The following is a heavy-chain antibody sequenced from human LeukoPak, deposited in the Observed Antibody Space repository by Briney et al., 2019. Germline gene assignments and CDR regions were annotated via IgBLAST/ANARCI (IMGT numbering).Heavy chain of an antibody. D-gene: IGHD3/OR15-3a*01. V-gene: IGHV3-21*01. CDR3: ARGRGTDYYFDY. CDR2: ISSSSSYI. J-gene: IGHJ4*02. Sequence: GGSLRLSCAASGFTFSSYSMNWVRHAPGKGLEWVSSISSSSSYIYYADSVKGRFTISRDNAKNSLYLQMNSLRAEDTAVYYCARGRGTDYYFDYWGQGTLVTVSS. CDR1: GFTFSSYS.